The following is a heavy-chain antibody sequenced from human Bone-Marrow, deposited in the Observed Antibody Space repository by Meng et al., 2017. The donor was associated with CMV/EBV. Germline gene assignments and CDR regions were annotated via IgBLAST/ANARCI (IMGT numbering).Heavy chain of an antibody. CDR3: ARDSGCGGDCTTAVYGMDV. Sequence: GSLRLSCTVSGDSVSSTSHYWTWIRQPPGKGLEWIGYIYYSGSTNYNPSLKSRVTISVDMSRNQFSLKLSSVTAADTAVYYCARDSGCGGDCTTAVYGMDVGGQGTTVTV. D-gene: IGHD2-21*01. J-gene: IGHJ6*02. V-gene: IGHV4-61*01. CDR1: GDSVSSTSHY. CDR2: IYYSGST.